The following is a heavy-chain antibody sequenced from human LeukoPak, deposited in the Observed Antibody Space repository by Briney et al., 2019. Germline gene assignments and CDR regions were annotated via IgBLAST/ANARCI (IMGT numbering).Heavy chain of an antibody. Sequence: SETLSLTCTVSGGSISSSSYYWGWIRQPSGKGLEWIGSIYYSGSTYYNPSLKSRVTISVDTSKNQFSLKLSSVTAADTAVYYCARLVDTATVYYFDYWGQGTLVTVSS. CDR2: IYYSGST. J-gene: IGHJ4*02. D-gene: IGHD5-18*01. V-gene: IGHV4-39*01. CDR1: GGSISSSSYY. CDR3: ARLVDTATVYYFDY.